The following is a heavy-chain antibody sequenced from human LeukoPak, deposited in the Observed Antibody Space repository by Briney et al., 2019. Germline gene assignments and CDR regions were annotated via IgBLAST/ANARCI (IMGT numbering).Heavy chain of an antibody. J-gene: IGHJ4*02. CDR2: IYPGDSDT. D-gene: IGHD6-19*01. Sequence: GESLQISCQGSGYRFTSYWISWVRRLPGKGLEWMGIIYPGDSDTRYSPSFQGQVTISADKSISTAYLQWSSLKASDTAMYYCARGAFGVAGNLDYWGQGTLVTVSS. CDR1: GYRFTSYW. CDR3: ARGAFGVAGNLDY. V-gene: IGHV5-51*01.